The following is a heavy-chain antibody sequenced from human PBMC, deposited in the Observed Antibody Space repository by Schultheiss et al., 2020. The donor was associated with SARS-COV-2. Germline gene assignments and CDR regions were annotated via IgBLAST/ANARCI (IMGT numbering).Heavy chain of an antibody. CDR2: ISSNGGST. CDR1: GFIFSSYV. J-gene: IGHJ6*03. CDR3: ARAVRVPAATYYYYYYMDV. Sequence: GESLKISCAASGFIFSSYVMYWVRQAPGKGLEYVSAISSNGGSTYYADSVKGRFTISRDNSKNSLYLQMNSLRTEDTALYYCARAVRVPAATYYYYYYMDVWGKGTTVTVSS. D-gene: IGHD2-2*01. V-gene: IGHV3-64*04.